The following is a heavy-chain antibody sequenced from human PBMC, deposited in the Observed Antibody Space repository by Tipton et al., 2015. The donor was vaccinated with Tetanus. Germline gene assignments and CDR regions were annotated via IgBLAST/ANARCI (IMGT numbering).Heavy chain of an antibody. Sequence: TLSLTCTVSGGSISSGGYFWNWIRQHPGKGPEWIGYIYYSGSTYYNPSLKSRVTISVDTSKNQFSLKLSSVTAADTAVYYCARGTGDYWGQGTLVIVSS. CDR3: ARGTGDY. D-gene: IGHD1-14*01. V-gene: IGHV4-31*03. J-gene: IGHJ4*02. CDR2: IYYSGST. CDR1: GGSISSGGYF.